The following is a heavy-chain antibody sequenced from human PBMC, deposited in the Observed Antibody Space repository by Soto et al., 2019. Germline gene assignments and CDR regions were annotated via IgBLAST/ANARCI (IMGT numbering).Heavy chain of an antibody. V-gene: IGHV4-39*01. J-gene: IGHJ5*02. CDR1: GGSISSSSYY. D-gene: IGHD2-15*01. CDR2: IYYSGST. Sequence: QLQLQESGPGLVKPSETLSLTCTVSGGSISSSSYYWGWIRQPPGKGLEWIGSIYYSGSTYYNPALKKRLSISVDTSKNQFSLKLSSVTVAGTAVYYCASLIYCSGGSCYYHGWFDPWGQGTLVTVSS. CDR3: ASLIYCSGGSCYYHGWFDP.